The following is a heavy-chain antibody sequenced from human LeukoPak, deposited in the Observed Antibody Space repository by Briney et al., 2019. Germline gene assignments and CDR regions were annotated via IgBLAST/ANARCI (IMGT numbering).Heavy chain of an antibody. D-gene: IGHD3-3*01. V-gene: IGHV3-7*01. CDR1: GFTFSSYW. CDR3: ARSPGVNYGFWSGYYTSPNFDY. J-gene: IGHJ4*02. CDR2: IKQDGSEK. Sequence: GGSLRLSCAASGFTFSSYWMSWVRQAPGKGLEWVANIKQDGSEKYYVDSVKGRFTISRDNAKNSLYLQMNSLRAEDTAVYYCARSPGVNYGFWSGYYTSPNFDYWGQGTLVTVSS.